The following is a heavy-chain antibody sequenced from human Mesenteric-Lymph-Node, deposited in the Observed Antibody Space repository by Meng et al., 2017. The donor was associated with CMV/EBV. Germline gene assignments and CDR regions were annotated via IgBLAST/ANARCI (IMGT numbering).Heavy chain of an antibody. V-gene: IGHV3-11*01. Sequence: PFRDYYMSWLRQAPGKGLEWVSYISSSGSTIYYADSVKGRFTISRDNAKNSLYLQMNSLRAEDTAVYYCARASQSTYSGSYDGWFDPWGQGTLVTVSS. CDR2: ISSSGSTI. CDR1: PFRDYY. CDR3: ARASQSTYSGSYDGWFDP. D-gene: IGHD1-26*01. J-gene: IGHJ5*02.